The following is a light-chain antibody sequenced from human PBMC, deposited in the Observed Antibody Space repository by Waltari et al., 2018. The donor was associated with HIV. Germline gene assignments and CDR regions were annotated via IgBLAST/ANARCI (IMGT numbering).Light chain of an antibody. Sequence: QSALTQAASVSGSPGPSITIPRTGSSSDIGAYNYVSWYQQHPDKVPKLVIYEVSNRPSGISNRFSGSKSGNTASLTISGLQADDEASYYCSSYTASSTLDVVFGGGTRLTVL. CDR2: EVS. V-gene: IGLV2-14*03. CDR3: SSYTASSTLDVV. J-gene: IGLJ2*01. CDR1: SSDIGAYNY.